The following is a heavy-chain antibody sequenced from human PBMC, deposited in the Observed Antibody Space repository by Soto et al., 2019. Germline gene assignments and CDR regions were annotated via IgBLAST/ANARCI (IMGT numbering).Heavy chain of an antibody. V-gene: IGHV1-69*01. Sequence: QAQLVQSGPELKKPGSSVKVSCKDSGGLFSSFAISWVRQAPGQGLEWLGGIITVFGTTNYAEEFQGRVTITADESTNTAYMELSGLRSGDTAIYYCARGGGPYVWFNEFWGQGTLVTVSS. CDR2: IITVFGTT. CDR1: GGLFSSFA. CDR3: ARGGGPYVWFNEF. J-gene: IGHJ4*02. D-gene: IGHD3-16*01.